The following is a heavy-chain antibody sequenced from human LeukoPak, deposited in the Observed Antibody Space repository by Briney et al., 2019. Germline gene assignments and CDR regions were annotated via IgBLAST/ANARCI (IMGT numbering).Heavy chain of an antibody. J-gene: IGHJ5*02. CDR3: ARVGYSYGYWVDP. CDR2: MNPNSDNT. V-gene: IGHV1-8*01. Sequence: GASVKVSCKASGYTFTSYDINWVRQATGQGREGMGWMNPNSDNTGYAQKFQGRVTMTRNTSISTAYMELSSLRSEDTAVYYCARVGYSYGYWVDPWGQGTLVTVSS. D-gene: IGHD5-18*01. CDR1: GYTFTSYD.